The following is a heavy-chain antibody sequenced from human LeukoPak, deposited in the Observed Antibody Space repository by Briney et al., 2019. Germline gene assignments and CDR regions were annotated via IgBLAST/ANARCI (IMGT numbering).Heavy chain of an antibody. CDR3: AKDRLYGDYRYFDY. CDR1: GFTFSSYW. D-gene: IGHD4-17*01. Sequence: GGSLRLSCAASGFTFSSYWMHWVRQAPGKGLVWVSRINSDGSSTSYADSVKGRFTIARDNAKNTLYLQMNSLRAEDTAVYYCAKDRLYGDYRYFDYWGQGTLVTVSS. V-gene: IGHV3-74*01. J-gene: IGHJ4*02. CDR2: INSDGSST.